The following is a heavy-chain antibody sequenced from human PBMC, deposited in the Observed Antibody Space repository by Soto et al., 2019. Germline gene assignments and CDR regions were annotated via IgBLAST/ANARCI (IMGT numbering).Heavy chain of an antibody. D-gene: IGHD2-15*01. CDR1: GGTFSSYA. J-gene: IGHJ5*02. CDR3: ARAGVVVVAAIRANCFDP. Sequence: QVQLVQSGAEVKKPGSSVKVSCKASGGTFSSYAISWVRQAPGQGLEWMGGIIPIFGTANYAQKFQGRVTITADESTSTAYMELSSLRSEDTAVYYCARAGVVVVAAIRANCFDPWGQGTLVTVSS. V-gene: IGHV1-69*01. CDR2: IIPIFGTA.